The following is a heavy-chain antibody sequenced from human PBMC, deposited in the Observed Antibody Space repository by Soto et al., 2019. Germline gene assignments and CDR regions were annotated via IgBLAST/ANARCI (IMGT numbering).Heavy chain of an antibody. CDR2: INKNGGEK. CDR1: GFTFRSYS. Sequence: AGGSLRLSCAASGFTFRSYSISWVRQAPGKGLEWVANINKNGGEKYYVDSVKGRFTISRDNAKNSLYLQMNSLRAEDTAVYYCARPWDTAMVSTWNYWGRGTLVTVSS. CDR3: ARPWDTAMVSTWNY. V-gene: IGHV3-7*03. J-gene: IGHJ4*02. D-gene: IGHD5-18*01.